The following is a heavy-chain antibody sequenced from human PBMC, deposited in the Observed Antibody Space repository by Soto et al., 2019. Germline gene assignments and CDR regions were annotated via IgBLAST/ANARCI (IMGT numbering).Heavy chain of an antibody. V-gene: IGHV1-18*01. J-gene: IGHJ4*02. CDR2: ISAYNGNT. CDR3: ARDYDILTGYHEIDY. CDR1: GYTFTSYG. D-gene: IGHD3-9*01. Sequence: GASVKVSCKASGYTFTSYGISWVRQAPGQGLEWMGWISAYNGNTNYAQKLQGRVTMTTDTSTSTAYMELRSLRSDDTAVYYCARDYDILTGYHEIDYWGQGTPVTVSS.